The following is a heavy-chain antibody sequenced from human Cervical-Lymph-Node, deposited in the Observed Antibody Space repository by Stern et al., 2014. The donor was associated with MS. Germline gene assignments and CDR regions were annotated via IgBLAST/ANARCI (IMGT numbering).Heavy chain of an antibody. J-gene: IGHJ4*02. CDR1: GYTFTHYY. Sequence: VQLVASGAEVKKPGASEKVSRKASGYTFTHYYMHWVRQAPGQGLEWMGLITPSGGSTSYAQKFQGRVTMTRDTSTSTVYMELSSLRSEDTAVYYCARGGSAVAQPNFDYWGQGTLVTVSS. D-gene: IGHD6-19*01. CDR2: ITPSGGST. V-gene: IGHV1-46*01. CDR3: ARGGSAVAQPNFDY.